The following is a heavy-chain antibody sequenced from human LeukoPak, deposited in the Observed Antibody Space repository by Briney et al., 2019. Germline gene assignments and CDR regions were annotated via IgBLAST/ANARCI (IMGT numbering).Heavy chain of an antibody. CDR3: ARGGELLWFGELPTDY. Sequence: ASVKVSCKASGYTFTGYYMHWVRRAPGQGLEWMGWINPNSGGTNYAQKFQGRVTMTRDTSISTAYMELSRLRSDDTAVYYCARGGELLWFGELPTDYWGQGTLVTVSS. CDR1: GYTFTGYY. D-gene: IGHD3-10*01. CDR2: INPNSGGT. J-gene: IGHJ4*02. V-gene: IGHV1-2*02.